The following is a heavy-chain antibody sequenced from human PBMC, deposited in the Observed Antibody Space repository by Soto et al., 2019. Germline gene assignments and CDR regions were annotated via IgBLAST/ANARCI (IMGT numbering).Heavy chain of an antibody. CDR2: ISWNSGSI. D-gene: IGHD3-3*01. CDR1: GFTFDDYA. J-gene: IGHJ4*02. CDR3: AKGGRYDFWSGYRHFDY. Sequence: EVQLVESGGGLVQPGRSLRLSCAASGFTFDDYAMHWVRQAPGKGLEWVSGISWNSGSIGYVDSVKGRFTISRDNAKNSLYLQMNSLRAEDTALYYCAKGGRYDFWSGYRHFDYWGQGTLVTVSS. V-gene: IGHV3-9*01.